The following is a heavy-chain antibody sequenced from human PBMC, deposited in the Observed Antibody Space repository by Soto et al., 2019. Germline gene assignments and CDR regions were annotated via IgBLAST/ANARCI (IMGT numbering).Heavy chain of an antibody. CDR1: GGTFSRYS. J-gene: IGHJ6*02. CDR2: IIPIFGIP. V-gene: IGHV1-69*08. CDR3: AREDRARETGLVPAAIDGMDV. D-gene: IGHD2-2*01. Sequence: QVQLVQSGAEVKKPGSSVKVSCKASGGTFSRYSITWVRQAPGHGLEWIGRIIPIFGIPTYAQKFQGRVTFTADEATRTAYMELSSLRSDDTAAYYCAREDRARETGLVPAAIDGMDVWGQGTTVTVSS.